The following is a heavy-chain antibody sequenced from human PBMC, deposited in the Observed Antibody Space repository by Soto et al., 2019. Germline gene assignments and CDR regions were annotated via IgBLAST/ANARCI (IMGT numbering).Heavy chain of an antibody. V-gene: IGHV1-46*01. J-gene: IGHJ4*02. CDR1: GYTFTSYY. D-gene: IGHD5-12*01. CDR2: INPSGGST. CDR3: ARDLLGVGWLQFGGGFGY. Sequence: QVQLVQSGAEVKKPGASVKVSCKASGYTFTSYYMHRVRQAPGQGLEWMGIINPSGGSTSYAQKFQGRVTMTRDTSTSTVYMELSSLRSEDTAVYYCARDLLGVGWLQFGGGFGYWGQGTLVTVSS.